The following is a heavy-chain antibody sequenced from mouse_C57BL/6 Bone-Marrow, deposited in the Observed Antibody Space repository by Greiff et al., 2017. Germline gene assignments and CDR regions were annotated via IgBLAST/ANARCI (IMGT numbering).Heavy chain of an antibody. J-gene: IGHJ4*01. V-gene: IGHV5-17*01. D-gene: IGHD2-1*01. Sequence: DVKLVESGGGLVKPGGSLKLSCAASGFAFSDYGMHWVRQAPEKGLEWVAYISSGSSTIYYADTVKGRFTISRDNAKNTLFLQMTSLRSEDTAMYYCARGVYYGNYVRGARDYWGQGTSVTVSS. CDR2: ISSGSSTI. CDR1: GFAFSDYG. CDR3: ARGVYYGNYVRGARDY.